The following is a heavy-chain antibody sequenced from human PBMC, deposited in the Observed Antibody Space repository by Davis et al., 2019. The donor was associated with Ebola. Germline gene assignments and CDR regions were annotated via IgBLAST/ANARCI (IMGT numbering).Heavy chain of an antibody. J-gene: IGHJ3*02. CDR2: ISGSGGST. D-gene: IGHD2-15*01. Sequence: GESLKISCAASGFTFSSYAMSWVRQAPGKGLEWVSGISGSGGSTKGRFIISRDNSKNTLYLQMNRLRAEDTAVYYCAKADCSGGSCYGPDIWGQGTMVTVSS. CDR3: AKADCSGGSCYGPDI. V-gene: IGHV3-23*01. CDR1: GFTFSSYA.